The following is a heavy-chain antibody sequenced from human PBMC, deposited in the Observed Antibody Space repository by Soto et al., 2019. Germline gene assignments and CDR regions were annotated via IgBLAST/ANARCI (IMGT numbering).Heavy chain of an antibody. Sequence: QVQLQESGPGLVKPSETLSLTCTVSGGSISSYYWSWIRQPPGKGLEWIGYIYYTGSTNYNPSLKSRVTIPSATPKNHFSLQLSSVTPAKTSLYYCAPFNWYFDLWGRGTLVTVSS. CDR2: IYYTGST. V-gene: IGHV4-59*01. CDR1: GGSISSYY. CDR3: APFNWYFDL. J-gene: IGHJ2*01.